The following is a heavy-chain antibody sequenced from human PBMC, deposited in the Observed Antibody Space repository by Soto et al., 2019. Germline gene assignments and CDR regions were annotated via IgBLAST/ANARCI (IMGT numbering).Heavy chain of an antibody. Sequence: ASVKVSCKASGYTFTSYAMHWVRQAPGQRLEWMGWINAGNGNTKYSQKFQGRVTITRDTSASTAYMELSSLRSEDTAVYYCASSYSGYQLTYSRASYTWFDPWGQGTLVTVSS. D-gene: IGHD2-2*01. J-gene: IGHJ5*02. CDR3: ASSYSGYQLTYSRASYTWFDP. V-gene: IGHV1-3*01. CDR2: INAGNGNT. CDR1: GYTFTSYA.